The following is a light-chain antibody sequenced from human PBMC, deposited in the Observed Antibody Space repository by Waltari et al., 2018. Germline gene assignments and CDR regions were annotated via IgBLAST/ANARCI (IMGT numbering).Light chain of an antibody. CDR3: QQTYCSPPT. V-gene: IGKV1-39*01. CDR1: QSISTY. J-gene: IGKJ3*01. Sequence: DIQMTQSPSSLSASVGDRVTITCRASQSISTYLHWYQQKPGKAPKLLVYASSNFQTGVSSRFSGSGSGTDFTLTISSLEPEDFATYYCQQTYCSPPTFGPGTKVDI. CDR2: ASS.